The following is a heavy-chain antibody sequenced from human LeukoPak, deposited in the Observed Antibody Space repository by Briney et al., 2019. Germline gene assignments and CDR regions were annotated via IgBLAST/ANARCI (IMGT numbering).Heavy chain of an antibody. D-gene: IGHD1-26*01. Sequence: SETLCLTCTVSGGSISSYYWSWIRQPAGKGLEWIGRIYTSGSTNYNPSLKSRVTMSVDTSKNQFSLKLSSVTAADTAVYYCARVRYSGSFRAFDIWGQGTMVTVSS. CDR2: IYTSGST. CDR1: GGSISSYY. CDR3: ARVRYSGSFRAFDI. J-gene: IGHJ3*02. V-gene: IGHV4-4*07.